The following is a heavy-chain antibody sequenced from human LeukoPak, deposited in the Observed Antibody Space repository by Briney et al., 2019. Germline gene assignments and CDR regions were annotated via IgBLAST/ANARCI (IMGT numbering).Heavy chain of an antibody. V-gene: IGHV3-7*01. D-gene: IGHD4-11*01. CDR1: GLTFSTSW. CDR3: VRDLHYSRLDY. J-gene: IGHJ4*02. Sequence: GGSLRLSCAVSGLTFSTSWLDWVRQAPGQGLEWVASINPDESEKYSAGSVKGRFTISRDNAKNSLFLQMENLRVEDTAFYYCVRDLHYSRLDYWGQGMVVAVSS. CDR2: INPDESEK.